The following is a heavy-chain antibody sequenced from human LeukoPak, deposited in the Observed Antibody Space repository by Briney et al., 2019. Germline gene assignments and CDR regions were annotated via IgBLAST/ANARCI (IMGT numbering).Heavy chain of an antibody. J-gene: IGHJ6*02. D-gene: IGHD4-11*01. CDR2: IYSGGST. V-gene: IGHV3-66*01. CDR3: ATTVTLPRYDYYYGMDV. CDR1: RFTVSSNY. Sequence: GGSLRLSCAASRFTVSSNYMSWVRQAPGKGLEWVSVIYSGGSTYYADSVKGRFTISRDNSKNTLYLQMNSLRAEDTAVYYCATTVTLPRYDYYYGMDVWGQGTTVTVSS.